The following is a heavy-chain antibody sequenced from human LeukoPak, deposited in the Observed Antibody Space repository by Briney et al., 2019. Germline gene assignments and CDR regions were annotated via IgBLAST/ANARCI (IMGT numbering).Heavy chain of an antibody. Sequence: GGSLRLSCAASGFTFSSYAMSWVRQAPGKGLEWVSGITGSAGSTYYADSVKGRFTISRDNSKNTLYLQMNSLRAEDTAVYYCARALVENHWGQGTLVTVSS. CDR3: ARALVENH. V-gene: IGHV3-23*01. CDR1: GFTFSSYA. CDR2: ITGSAGST. J-gene: IGHJ5*02. D-gene: IGHD2-2*01.